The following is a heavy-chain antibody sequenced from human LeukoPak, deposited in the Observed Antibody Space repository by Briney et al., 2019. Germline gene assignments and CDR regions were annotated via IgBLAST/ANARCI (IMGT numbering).Heavy chain of an antibody. CDR1: GGSISTGHYY. CDR2: IYYSGST. CDR3: AVGHYYHSSGYLFDS. V-gene: IGHV4-30-4*01. D-gene: IGHD3-22*01. J-gene: IGHJ4*02. Sequence: SETLSLTCTVSGGSISTGHYYWSWIRQPPGKGLEYIGYIYYSGSTYYNPSLKSRITISVDTSKNQFSLKLSSVPAADTAVYYYAVGHYYHSSGYLFDSWGQGTLVTVSS.